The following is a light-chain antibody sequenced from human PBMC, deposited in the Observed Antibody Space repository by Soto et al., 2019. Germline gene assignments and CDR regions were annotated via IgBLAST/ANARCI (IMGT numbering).Light chain of an antibody. CDR3: QQSYSTPVT. J-gene: IGKJ5*01. CDR1: QTVSTS. Sequence: DLQMTQSPSSLSASVGDRVTITCRASQTVSTSLNWYQQKPGKAPNLLIYAASSLQSGVPSRFSGRGSGTDFTLIISSLQPEDFATYYSQQSYSTPVTFGQGTRLEIK. CDR2: AAS. V-gene: IGKV1-39*01.